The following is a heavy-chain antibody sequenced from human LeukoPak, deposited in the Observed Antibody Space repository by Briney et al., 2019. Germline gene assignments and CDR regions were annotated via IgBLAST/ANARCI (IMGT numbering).Heavy chain of an antibody. Sequence: GASVKVSCKASGGTFSSYAISWVRQAPGQGLEWMGRIIPILGIANYAQKFQGRVTITADKSTSTAYMELSSLRSEDTAVYYCARAVGSGGYGDYGFFDYWGQGTLVTVSS. D-gene: IGHD4-17*01. CDR1: GGTFSSYA. J-gene: IGHJ4*02. CDR3: ARAVGSGGYGDYGFFDY. V-gene: IGHV1-69*04. CDR2: IIPILGIA.